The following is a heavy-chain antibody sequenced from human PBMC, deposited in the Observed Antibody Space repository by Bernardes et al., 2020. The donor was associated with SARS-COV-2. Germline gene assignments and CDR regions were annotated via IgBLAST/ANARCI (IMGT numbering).Heavy chain of an antibody. Sequence: GGSLRLSCAASEFTFDDFAMHWVRHSPGKGLEWVSGISWNSGSIGYAASVKGRFTISRDNAKNSLYLQMNSLRPDDTALYYCAKDYETGELGIAVEGYCGHWGQGTLVTVSS. D-gene: IGHD6-19*01. CDR2: ISWNSGSI. CDR1: EFTFDDFA. V-gene: IGHV3-9*01. J-gene: IGHJ4*02. CDR3: AKDYETGELGIAVEGYCGH.